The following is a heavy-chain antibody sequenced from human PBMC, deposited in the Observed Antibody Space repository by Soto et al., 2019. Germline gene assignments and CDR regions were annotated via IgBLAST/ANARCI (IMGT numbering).Heavy chain of an antibody. J-gene: IGHJ6*02. Sequence: PXESLKISCKGSGYSFTSYWISWVLHMPGKGLEWMGRIDPSDSYTNYSPSFQGHVTISADKSISTAYLQWSSLKASDTAMYYCAREVAVASYYYYGMDVWGQGTTVTVSS. CDR2: IDPSDSYT. CDR1: GYSFTSYW. V-gene: IGHV5-10-1*01. CDR3: AREVAVASYYYYGMDV. D-gene: IGHD6-19*01.